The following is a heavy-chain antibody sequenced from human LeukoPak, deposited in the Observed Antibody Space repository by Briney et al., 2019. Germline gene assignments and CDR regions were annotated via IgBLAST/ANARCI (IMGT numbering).Heavy chain of an antibody. J-gene: IGHJ1*01. CDR3: ARDGALAAAASAPPQYFQH. V-gene: IGHV3-30-3*01. D-gene: IGHD6-13*01. Sequence: GRSLRLSCAASGFTFSSYAMHWVRQAPGKGLEWVAVISYDGSNKYYADSVKGRFTVSRDNSKNTLYLQMNSLRAEDTAVYYCARDGALAAAASAPPQYFQHWGQGTLVTVSS. CDR2: ISYDGSNK. CDR1: GFTFSSYA.